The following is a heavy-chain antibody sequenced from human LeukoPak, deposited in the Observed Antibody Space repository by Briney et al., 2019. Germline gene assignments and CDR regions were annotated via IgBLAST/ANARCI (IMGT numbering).Heavy chain of an antibody. CDR2: IKKDGSDT. CDR1: GFTFSTYW. J-gene: IGHJ4*02. V-gene: IGHV3-7*01. CDR3: ARDGRGGYLDY. Sequence: PGGSLRLSCAASGFTFSTYWMSWVRQAPGKGLEWVANIKKDGSDTYYVDSVKGRFTISKDKGKNSLYLQINSLRAEDTAVYYCARDGRGGYLDYWGRGTLLTVSS. D-gene: IGHD3-22*01.